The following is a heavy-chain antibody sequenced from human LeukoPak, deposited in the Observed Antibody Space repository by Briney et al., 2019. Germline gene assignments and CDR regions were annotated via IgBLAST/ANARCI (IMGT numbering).Heavy chain of an antibody. Sequence: SETLSLICAVYGGSFSGYYWSWIRQPPGKGLGWIGEINHSGSTNYNASLKSRVTISVDTSKNQFSLKLSSVTAADTAVYYCARVLRPAAIGYWGQGTLVTVSS. CDR3: ARVLRPAAIGY. V-gene: IGHV4-34*01. CDR1: GGSFSGYY. J-gene: IGHJ4*02. CDR2: INHSGST. D-gene: IGHD2-2*01.